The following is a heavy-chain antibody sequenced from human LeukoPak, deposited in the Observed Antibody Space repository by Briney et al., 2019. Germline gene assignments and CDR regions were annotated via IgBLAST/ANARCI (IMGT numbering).Heavy chain of an antibody. J-gene: IGHJ6*02. CDR1: GYTFTSYY. D-gene: IGHD2-21*01. CDR3: ARGDVVNATYYYYYYGMDV. Sequence: ASVKVSCKASGYTFTSYYMHWVRQAPGQGLEWMGIINPSGGSTSYAQKFQGRVTMTRDTSTSTVYMELSSLRSEDTAVYYCARGDVVNATYYYYYYGMDVWGRGTTVTVSS. V-gene: IGHV1-46*01. CDR2: INPSGGST.